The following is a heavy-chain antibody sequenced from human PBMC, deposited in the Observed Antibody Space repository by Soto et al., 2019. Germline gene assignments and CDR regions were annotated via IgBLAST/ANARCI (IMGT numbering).Heavy chain of an antibody. CDR2: ISYDGSNK. CDR1: GFIFNTYD. CDR3: AKGQHCSSTSCYFYYYGMDV. J-gene: IGHJ6*02. D-gene: IGHD2-2*01. Sequence: QVQLVESGGGVVQPGRSLRLSCAASGFIFNTYDMHWVRQAPGKGLEWVAVISYDGSNKYYADYVKGRLTISRDNSKKMLYLQMNSLRREDTAVYYCAKGQHCSSTSCYFYYYGMDVWGQGTKVAVSS. V-gene: IGHV3-30*18.